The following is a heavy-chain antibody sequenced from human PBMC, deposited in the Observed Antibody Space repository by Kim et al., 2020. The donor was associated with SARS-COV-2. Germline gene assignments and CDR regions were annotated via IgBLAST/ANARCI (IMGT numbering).Heavy chain of an antibody. CDR2: IYYSGST. CDR1: CGSISSYY. V-gene: IGHV4-59*13. D-gene: IGHD3-3*01. Sequence: SETLSLTCTVSCGSISSYYWSWIRQPPGKGLEWIGYIYYSGSTNYNPSLKSRVTISVDTSKNQFSLKLSSVTAADTAVYYCARAPPATIFGVVTAFDYWGQGTLVTVSS. CDR3: ARAPPATIFGVVTAFDY. J-gene: IGHJ4*02.